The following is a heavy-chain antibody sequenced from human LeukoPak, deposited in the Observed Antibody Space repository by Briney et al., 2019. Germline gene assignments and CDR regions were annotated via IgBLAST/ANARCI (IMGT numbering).Heavy chain of an antibody. D-gene: IGHD3-10*01. V-gene: IGHV3-21*01. Sequence: GGSLRLSCAASGFTFSSYEMSWVRQAPGKGLEWVSSISSSSSYIYYADSVKGRFTISRDNAKNSLYLQMNSLRAEDTAVYYCATVYRITMVRGVIIRDYWGQGTLVTVSS. CDR2: ISSSSSYI. CDR3: ATVYRITMVRGVIIRDY. CDR1: GFTFSSYE. J-gene: IGHJ4*02.